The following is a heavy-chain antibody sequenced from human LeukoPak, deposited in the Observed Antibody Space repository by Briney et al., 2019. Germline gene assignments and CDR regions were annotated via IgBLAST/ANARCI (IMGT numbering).Heavy chain of an antibody. V-gene: IGHV3-53*01. D-gene: IGHD1-7*01. CDR1: GFTVSSNY. Sequence: GGSLRLSCAASGFTVSSNYMSWVRRAPGKGLEWVSVIYSGGSTYYADSVKGRFTISRDNSKNTLYLQMNSLRAEDTAVYYCARGATTRYYYYMDVWGKGTTVTVSS. CDR3: ARGATTRYYYYMDV. CDR2: IYSGGST. J-gene: IGHJ6*03.